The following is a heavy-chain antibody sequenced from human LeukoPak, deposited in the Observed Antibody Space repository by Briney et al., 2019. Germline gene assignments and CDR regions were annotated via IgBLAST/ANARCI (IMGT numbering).Heavy chain of an antibody. CDR1: GFTFSSYG. CDR3: LHNDYGET. J-gene: IGHJ5*02. V-gene: IGHV3-33*03. CDR2: IWYDGSNK. Sequence: GGSLRLSCAASGFTFSSYGMHWVRQAPGKGLEWVAVIWYDGSNKYYADSVKGRFSISRDNAKNSLYLQMNSLRAEDTAVYYCLHNDYGETWGQGTLVTVSS. D-gene: IGHD4-17*01.